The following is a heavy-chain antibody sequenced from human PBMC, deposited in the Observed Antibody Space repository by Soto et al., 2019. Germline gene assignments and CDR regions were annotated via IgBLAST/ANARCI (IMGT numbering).Heavy chain of an antibody. CDR2: IPNNGSP. D-gene: IGHD7-27*01. J-gene: IGHJ4*02. V-gene: IGHV4-61*01. CDR3: ARIGWGGDS. CDR1: GGSVRTGSYH. Sequence: SETLSLTCSVSGGSVRTGSYHWSWIRQPPGKGLEWIGFIPNNGSPDYNPSLKSRVVVSIDRSKNQFSLKVNSVTAADTAVYFCARIGWGGDSWGQGTLVTVSS.